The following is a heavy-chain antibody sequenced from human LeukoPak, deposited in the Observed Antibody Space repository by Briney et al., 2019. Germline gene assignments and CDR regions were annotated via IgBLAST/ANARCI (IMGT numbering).Heavy chain of an antibody. CDR3: ARGAHYYGHPDAFDI. D-gene: IGHD3-10*01. CDR1: GGTFSSYA. Sequence: SVKVSCKASGGTFSSYAISWVRQAPGQGLEWMGRIIPIFGTANYAQKFQGRVTITTDEPTSTAYMQLSSLRSEDTAVYYCARGAHYYGHPDAFDIWGQGTMVTVSS. V-gene: IGHV1-69*05. CDR2: IIPIFGTA. J-gene: IGHJ3*02.